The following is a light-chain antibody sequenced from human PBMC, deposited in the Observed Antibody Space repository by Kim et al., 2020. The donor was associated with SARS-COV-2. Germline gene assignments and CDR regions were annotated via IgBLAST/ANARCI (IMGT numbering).Light chain of an antibody. V-gene: IGKV3-15*01. CDR1: QSVSSN. CDR2: GAS. J-gene: IGKJ2*01. Sequence: EIVMTQSPATLSVSPGERATLSCRASQSVSSNLAWYQQKPGQAPRLLIYGASTRATGIPARFSGSGSGTEFTLTISSLQSEDFAVYYSHYYNNWPSGTFGQGTNQE. CDR3: HYYNNWPSGT.